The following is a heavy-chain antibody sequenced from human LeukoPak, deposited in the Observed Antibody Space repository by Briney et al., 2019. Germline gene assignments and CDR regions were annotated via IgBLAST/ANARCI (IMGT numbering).Heavy chain of an antibody. CDR3: ARDRGAGRYFDL. Sequence: AETLSLTCTASGGSISSYYWSWIRQPAGKGLEWIGRIYTGGSTNYNPSLKSRVTMSVDTSKNQFSLQLSCATAADTAVYYCARDRGAGRYFDLWGRGTLVTVSS. CDR1: GGSISSYY. V-gene: IGHV4-4*07. CDR2: IYTGGST. J-gene: IGHJ2*01. D-gene: IGHD6-19*01.